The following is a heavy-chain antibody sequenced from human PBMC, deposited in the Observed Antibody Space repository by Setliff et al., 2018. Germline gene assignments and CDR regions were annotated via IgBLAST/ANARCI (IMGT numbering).Heavy chain of an antibody. CDR1: GGTFRSYG. Sequence: SVKVSCKASGGTFRSYGISWVRQAPGQGLEWMGGTIPSFGSTNYAQKFQDRVTIITDESTSTAYMGLSSLRTEDTAVYYCAREGVDTRSSTDYRYYMDVWGKGTTVTVSS. CDR2: TIPSFGST. J-gene: IGHJ6*03. V-gene: IGHV1-69*05. CDR3: AREGVDTRSSTDYRYYMDV. D-gene: IGHD5-18*01.